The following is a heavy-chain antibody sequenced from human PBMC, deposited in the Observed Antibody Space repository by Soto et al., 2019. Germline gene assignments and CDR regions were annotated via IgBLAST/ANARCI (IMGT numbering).Heavy chain of an antibody. V-gene: IGHV1-18*01. J-gene: IGHJ5*02. CDR3: AKDRLHSRGYGGSAWLDP. D-gene: IGHD3-16*01. Sequence: QVQLEQSGVEVKKPGASVTVSCKASGYTFTSYTISWVRQAPGQGLEWMGWISGYNGNTHLAQKFQGRVSLSTNTSTSTAYMEIWSLTYDDTAVYYCAKDRLHSRGYGGSAWLDPWGQGTLVIVSS. CDR2: ISGYNGNT. CDR1: GYTFTSYT.